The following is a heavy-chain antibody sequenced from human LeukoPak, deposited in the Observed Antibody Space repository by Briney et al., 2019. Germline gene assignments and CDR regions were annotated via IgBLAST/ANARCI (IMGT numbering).Heavy chain of an antibody. D-gene: IGHD3-3*01. J-gene: IGHJ6*03. CDR2: IKQDGSEK. CDR3: ARELHYDFWSGYYDYYYYMDV. Sequence: GGSLRLSCAASGFTFSSYWMSWVRQAPGKGLEWVANIKQDGSEKYYVDSVKGRFTISRDNAKNSLYLQMNSLRAEDTAVYYCARELHYDFWSGYYDYYYYMDVWGKGTTVTVSS. V-gene: IGHV3-7*01. CDR1: GFTFSSYW.